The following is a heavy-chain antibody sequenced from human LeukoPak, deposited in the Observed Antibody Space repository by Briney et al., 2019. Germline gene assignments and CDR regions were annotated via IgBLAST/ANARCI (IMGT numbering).Heavy chain of an antibody. D-gene: IGHD6-13*01. CDR3: AREGIAAAGNNWFDP. J-gene: IGHJ5*02. Sequence: SETLSLTCAVSGGSISSNNWWSWVRQPPGKGLEWIGEIYHSGSTNYNPSLKSRVTISVDKSKNQFSLKLSSVTAADTAVYYCAREGIAAAGNNWFDPWGQGTLVTVSS. CDR1: GGSISSNNW. V-gene: IGHV4-4*02. CDR2: IYHSGST.